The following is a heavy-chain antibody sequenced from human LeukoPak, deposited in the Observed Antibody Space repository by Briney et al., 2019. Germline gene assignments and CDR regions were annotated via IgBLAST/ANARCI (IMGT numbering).Heavy chain of an antibody. D-gene: IGHD1-26*01. CDR1: GFTFSDYY. V-gene: IGHV3-11*01. CDR3: ARDSREVGATGDYYYGMDV. Sequence: GGSLRLSCAASGFTFSDYYMSWIRQAPGKGLEWVSYISSSGSTIYYADSVKGRFTISRDNSKNSLYLQMNSLRTEDTALYYCARDSREVGATGDYYYGMDVWGQGTTVTVSS. CDR2: ISSSGSTI. J-gene: IGHJ6*02.